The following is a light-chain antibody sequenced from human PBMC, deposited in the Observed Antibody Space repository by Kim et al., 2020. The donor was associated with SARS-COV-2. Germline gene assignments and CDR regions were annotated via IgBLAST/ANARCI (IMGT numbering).Light chain of an antibody. CDR3: QQYNNFPYT. J-gene: IGKJ2*01. CDR1: QSVSSN. CDR2: GAS. Sequence: CVSTGERAARTCRASQSVSSNLAWYQQKPGQAPRLLIYGASTRATGIPARFSGSGSGTEFTLTISSLQSEDFAVYYCQQYNNFPYTFGQGTKLEI. V-gene: IGKV3-15*01.